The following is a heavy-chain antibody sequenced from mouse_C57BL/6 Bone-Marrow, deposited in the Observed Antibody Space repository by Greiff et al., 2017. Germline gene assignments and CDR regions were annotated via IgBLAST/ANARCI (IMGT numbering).Heavy chain of an antibody. D-gene: IGHD2-3*01. V-gene: IGHV1-54*01. J-gene: IGHJ2*01. CDR2: INPGSGGT. Sequence: QVQLKESGAELVRPGTSVKVSCKASGYAFTNYLIEWVKQRPGQGLEWIGVINPGSGGTNYNEKFKGKATLTADKSSSTAYMQLSSLTSEDSAVYFCARYDGYYYFDCRGQGTTLTVSS. CDR1: GYAFTNYL. CDR3: ARYDGYYYFDC.